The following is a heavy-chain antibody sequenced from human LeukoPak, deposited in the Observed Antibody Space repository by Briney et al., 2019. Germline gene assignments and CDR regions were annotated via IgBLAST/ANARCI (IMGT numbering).Heavy chain of an antibody. V-gene: IGHV4-61*02. J-gene: IGHJ3*02. Sequence: RSSETLSLTCTVSGGSISSGSYYWSWIRQPAGKGLEWIGRIYTSGSTNYNPSLKSRVTISVDTSKNQFSLKLSSVTAADTAVYYCARDRASRITIFGVVIAGDAFDIWGQGTMVTVSS. CDR2: IYTSGST. CDR3: ARDRASRITIFGVVIAGDAFDI. CDR1: GGSISSGSYY. D-gene: IGHD3-3*01.